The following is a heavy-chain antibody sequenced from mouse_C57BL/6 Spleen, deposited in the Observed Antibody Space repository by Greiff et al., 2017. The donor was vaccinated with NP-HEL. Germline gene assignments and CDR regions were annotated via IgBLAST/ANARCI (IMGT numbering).Heavy chain of an antibody. CDR3: ARDLGTVVASWYFDV. CDR2: ISYDGSN. D-gene: IGHD1-1*01. V-gene: IGHV3-6*01. J-gene: IGHJ1*03. Sequence: EVQRVESGPGLVKPSQSLSLTCSVTGYSITSGYYWNWIRQFPGNKLEWMGYISYDGSNNYNPSLKNRISITRDTSKNQFFLKLNSVTTEDTATYYCARDLGTVVASWYFDVWGTGTTVTVSS. CDR1: GYSITSGYY.